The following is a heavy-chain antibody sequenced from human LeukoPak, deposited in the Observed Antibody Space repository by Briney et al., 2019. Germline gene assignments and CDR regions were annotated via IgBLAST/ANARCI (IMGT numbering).Heavy chain of an antibody. CDR3: ARVGYCSGGSCSYYFDY. V-gene: IGHV1-18*01. CDR1: GYTFTSYG. CDR2: SSAYNGNT. J-gene: IGHJ4*02. Sequence: ASVKVSCKASGYTFTSYGISWVRQAPGQGLEWMGWSSAYNGNTNYAQKLQGRVTMTTDTSTSTAYMELRSLRSDDTAVYYCARVGYCSGGSCSYYFDYWGQGTLVTVSS. D-gene: IGHD2-15*01.